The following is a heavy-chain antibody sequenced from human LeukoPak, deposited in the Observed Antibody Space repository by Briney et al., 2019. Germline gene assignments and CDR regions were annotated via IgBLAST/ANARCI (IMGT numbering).Heavy chain of an antibody. J-gene: IGHJ5*02. Sequence: GGSLRLSCAASGFTFDDYGMSWVRQAPGKGLEWVSGINWNGGSTGYADSVKGRFTISRDNAKNSLYLQMNSLRAEYTALYYCARAYSYGYGGNWFDPWGQGTLVTVSS. CDR1: GFTFDDYG. CDR3: ARAYSYGYGGNWFDP. CDR2: INWNGGST. V-gene: IGHV3-20*04. D-gene: IGHD5-18*01.